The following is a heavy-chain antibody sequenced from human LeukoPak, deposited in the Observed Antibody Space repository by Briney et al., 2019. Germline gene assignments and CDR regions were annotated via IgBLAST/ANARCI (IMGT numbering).Heavy chain of an antibody. CDR2: INHSGST. D-gene: IGHD3-22*01. J-gene: IGHJ3*02. V-gene: IGHV4-34*01. CDR3: ARGPYSYDSSGAFDI. Sequence: SETLSLTCAVYGGSFSGYYWSWIRQPPGKGVEWIGEINHSGSTNYNPSLKSRVTISVDTSKNQFSLKLSSVTAADTAVYFCARGPYSYDSSGAFDIWGQGTMVTVSS. CDR1: GGSFSGYY.